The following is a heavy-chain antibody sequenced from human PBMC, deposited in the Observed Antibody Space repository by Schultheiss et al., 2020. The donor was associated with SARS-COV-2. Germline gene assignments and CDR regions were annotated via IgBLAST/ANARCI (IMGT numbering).Heavy chain of an antibody. J-gene: IGHJ2*01. Sequence: GGSLRLSCVVSGYRFSSYGVHWVRQAPGKGPEWVAFISSNGNTEYIDSVKGRFTISRDNSKNTLFLQMNSLKTEDTALYYCAKGPWYGEGGYFDLWGRGTLVTVSS. CDR1: GYRFSSYG. CDR2: ISSNGNTE. D-gene: IGHD4-17*01. V-gene: IGHV3-30*18. CDR3: AKGPWYGEGGYFDL.